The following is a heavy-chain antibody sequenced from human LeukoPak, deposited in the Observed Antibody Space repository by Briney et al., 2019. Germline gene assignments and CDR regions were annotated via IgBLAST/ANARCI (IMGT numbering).Heavy chain of an antibody. D-gene: IGHD1-14*01. CDR2: ITYDGSNK. CDR1: GFTFSSYA. CDR3: ARDPANRIPSYYLDY. V-gene: IGHV3-30-3*01. J-gene: IGHJ4*02. Sequence: PGGSLRLSCAASGFTFSSYAMHWARQAPGKGLEWVAVITYDGSNKYYADSVKGRFTLSRDNSKNTLSLQMNSLRAEDTAVYYCARDPANRIPSYYLDYWGQGTLVTVSS.